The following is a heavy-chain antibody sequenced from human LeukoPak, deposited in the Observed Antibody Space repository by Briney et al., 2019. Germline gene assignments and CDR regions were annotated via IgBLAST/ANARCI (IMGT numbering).Heavy chain of an antibody. CDR2: IYYSGST. D-gene: IGHD6-19*01. CDR1: GGSIIGFY. V-gene: IGHV4-59*01. CDR3: ARSLRNSSGWFDY. Sequence: SETLSLTCTVSGGSIIGFYWSWIRQYPGKGLEWIGYIYYSGSTKYNPSLTSRVTISVHTSKNEVSLSLTSVTAADTAVYYCARSLRNSSGWFDYWGQGTLVTVSS. J-gene: IGHJ4*02.